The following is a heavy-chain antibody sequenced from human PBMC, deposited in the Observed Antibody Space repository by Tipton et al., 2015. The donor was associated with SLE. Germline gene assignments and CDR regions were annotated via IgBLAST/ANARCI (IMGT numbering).Heavy chain of an antibody. CDR3: AKDTGITIAPGAFDI. J-gene: IGHJ3*02. D-gene: IGHD3-3*01. Sequence: RSLRLSCAASGFTFDDYAMHWVRQAPGKGLEWVSGISWNSGSIGYADSVKGRFTISRDNAKNSLYLQMNSLRAEDTALYYCAKDTGITIAPGAFDIWGQGTMVTVSS. V-gene: IGHV3-9*01. CDR1: GFTFDDYA. CDR2: ISWNSGSI.